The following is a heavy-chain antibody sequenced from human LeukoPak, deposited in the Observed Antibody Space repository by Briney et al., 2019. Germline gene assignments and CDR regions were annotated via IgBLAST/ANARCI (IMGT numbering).Heavy chain of an antibody. D-gene: IGHD3-10*01. CDR2: ISSSGSTI. Sequence: GGSLRLSCAASGFTFSIYEMNWVRQAPGKGLEWVSYISSSGSTIYYADSVKGRFTISRDNAKNSLYLQMNSLRAEDTAVYYCARGDFNYYGSGSTLLDYWGQGTLVTVSS. CDR1: GFTFSIYE. CDR3: ARGDFNYYGSGSTLLDY. J-gene: IGHJ4*02. V-gene: IGHV3-48*03.